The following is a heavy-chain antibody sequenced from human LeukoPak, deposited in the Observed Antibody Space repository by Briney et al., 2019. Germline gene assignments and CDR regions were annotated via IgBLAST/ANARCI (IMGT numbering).Heavy chain of an antibody. J-gene: IGHJ5*02. D-gene: IGHD6-19*01. CDR1: GGSISSYY. CDR2: IYSSGTT. V-gene: IGHV4-59*01. CDR3: ARSSSAWSQFDP. Sequence: SETLSLTCTVSGGSISSYYWSWIRQPPGKGLEWIGYIYSSGTTNYNPSLKSRVTISVDTSKNQFSLKLSSVTAADTAFYYFARSSSAWSQFDPWGQGTLVTVSS.